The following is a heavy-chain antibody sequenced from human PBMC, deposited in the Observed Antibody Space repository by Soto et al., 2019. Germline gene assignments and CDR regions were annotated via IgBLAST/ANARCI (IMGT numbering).Heavy chain of an antibody. D-gene: IGHD6-13*01. CDR1: GFTFSSYA. CDR3: CLAAAGTYYFDY. Sequence: PGGSLRVSCAASGFTFSSYAMHWVRQAPGKGLEWVAVISYDGSNKYYADSVKGRFTISRDNSKNALYLQMNSLRAEDTAVYYCCLAAAGTYYFDYWGQGTLVTVSS. CDR2: ISYDGSNK. V-gene: IGHV3-30-3*01. J-gene: IGHJ4*02.